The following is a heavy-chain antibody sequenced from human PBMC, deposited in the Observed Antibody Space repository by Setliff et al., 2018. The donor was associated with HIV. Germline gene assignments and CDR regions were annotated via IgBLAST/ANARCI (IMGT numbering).Heavy chain of an antibody. V-gene: IGHV4-4*07. CDR3: ARARITMTGGRLEPYAFDR. Sequence: PSETLSLTCTVSGGSFSTYYWSWIRQPAGEGLEYIGRVHSTGTTIYNPSLESRVTMSVDTSENQLSLKLRSVTAADTAVYYCARARITMTGGRLEPYAFDRWGQGTKVTVSS. D-gene: IGHD3-22*01. CDR1: GGSFSTYY. CDR2: VHSTGTT. J-gene: IGHJ3*01.